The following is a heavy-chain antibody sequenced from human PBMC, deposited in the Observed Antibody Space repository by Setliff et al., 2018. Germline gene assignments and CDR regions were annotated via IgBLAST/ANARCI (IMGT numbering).Heavy chain of an antibody. D-gene: IGHD2-15*01. CDR2: IWDDGGNK. CDR3: ARTCSGSGCYAGLES. J-gene: IGHJ4*02. Sequence: GGSLRLSCAASGFTFSSYRMHWVRQAPGKGLEWVAVIWDDGGNKYHADSVKGRFTISRDNSKNTLYLQMNSLRPEDTAVDYCARTCSGSGCYAGLESWGQGTPVTVSS. CDR1: GFTFSSYR. V-gene: IGHV3-33*08.